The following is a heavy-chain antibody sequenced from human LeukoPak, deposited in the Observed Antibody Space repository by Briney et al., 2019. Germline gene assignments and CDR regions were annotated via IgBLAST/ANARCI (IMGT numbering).Heavy chain of an antibody. CDR1: GGTFSSYA. D-gene: IGHD3-10*01. Sequence: ASVKVSCKASGGTFSSYAISWVRQAPGQGLEWMGGIIPIFGTANYAQKFQGRVTITADKSTSTAYMELSSLRSEDTAVYYCARTPYYYGSGSSLQFNYYYMDVWGKGTTVTVSS. CDR3: ARTPYYYGSGSSLQFNYYYMDV. J-gene: IGHJ6*03. CDR2: IIPIFGTA. V-gene: IGHV1-69*06.